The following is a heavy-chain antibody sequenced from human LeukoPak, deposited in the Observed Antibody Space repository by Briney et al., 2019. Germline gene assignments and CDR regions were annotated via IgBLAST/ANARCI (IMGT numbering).Heavy chain of an antibody. CDR3: ARELRYCSSTSCYTLYYYYGMDV. Sequence: SVKVSCQVSGYTLTELSMHWVRQAPGQGLGWMGGIIPIFGTANYAQKFQGRVTITADESTSTAYMELSSLRSEDTAVYYCARELRYCSSTSCYTLYYYYGMDVWGQGTTVTVSS. D-gene: IGHD2-2*02. CDR1: GYTLTELS. J-gene: IGHJ6*02. CDR2: IIPIFGTA. V-gene: IGHV1-69*13.